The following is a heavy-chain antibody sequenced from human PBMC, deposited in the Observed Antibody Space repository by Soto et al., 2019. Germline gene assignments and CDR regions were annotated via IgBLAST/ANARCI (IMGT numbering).Heavy chain of an antibody. CDR2: IIPIFGTA. CDR3: ARDREWERIAVADERWYDFDY. Sequence: VKVSCKASRGTFSSYAISWVRPAPGQGLEWMGGIIPIFGTANYAQKFQGGVTITADESTSTAYIELSSLRSDDTVVYYCARDREWERIAVADERWYDFDYWGQGTLVTVSS. CDR1: RGTFSSYA. V-gene: IGHV1-69*13. J-gene: IGHJ4*02. D-gene: IGHD6-19*01.